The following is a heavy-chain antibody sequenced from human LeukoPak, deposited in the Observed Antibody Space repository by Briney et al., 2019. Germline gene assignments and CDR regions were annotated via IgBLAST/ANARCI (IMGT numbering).Heavy chain of an antibody. V-gene: IGHV5-51*01. CDR3: ARLSGARRVAKYFDY. Sequence: GESLKISCKGSGYSFTSYWIGWVRQMPGKGLEWMGIIYPGDSDTRYSPSFQGQVTISADKSISTAYLQWSSLKASDTAMYYCARLSGARRVAKYFDYWGQGTLVTVSS. CDR1: GYSFTSYW. CDR2: IYPGDSDT. D-gene: IGHD1-26*01. J-gene: IGHJ4*02.